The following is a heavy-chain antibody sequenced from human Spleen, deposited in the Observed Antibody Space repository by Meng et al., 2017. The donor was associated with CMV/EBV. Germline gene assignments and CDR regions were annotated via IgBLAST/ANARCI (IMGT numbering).Heavy chain of an antibody. J-gene: IGHJ4*02. V-gene: IGHV3-23*01. CDR3: ALDRLVVPAAPFDS. CDR2: ISGPGGAT. CDR1: GFTFNNYA. D-gene: IGHD2-2*01. Sequence: GGSLRLSCAASGFTFNNYAMTWVRQAPGKGLEWVSSISGPGGATYYADSVKGRFIISRDNFENTLFLQMNGLRAEDTAVYYCALDRLVVPAAPFDSWGQGTLVTVSS.